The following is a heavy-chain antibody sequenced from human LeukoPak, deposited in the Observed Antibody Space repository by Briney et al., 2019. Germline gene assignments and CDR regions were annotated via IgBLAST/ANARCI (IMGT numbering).Heavy chain of an antibody. D-gene: IGHD2/OR15-2a*01. CDR3: ARHAAGRYF. V-gene: IGHV4-59*08. CDR1: VGSISSSY. J-gene: IGHJ4*02. CDR2: IYYSGST. Sequence: SETLSLTCTVSVGSISSSYWSAMRQPPGKGLEWIGYIYYSGSTSYNPSLKSQVTISIDTSKSQFSLNLNSVTAADTAVYYCARHAAGRYFWGQGTLVTVSS.